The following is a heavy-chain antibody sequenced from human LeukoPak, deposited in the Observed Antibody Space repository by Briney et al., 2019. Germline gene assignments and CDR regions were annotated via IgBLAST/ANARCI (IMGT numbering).Heavy chain of an antibody. V-gene: IGHV1-69*05. D-gene: IGHD1-26*01. CDR2: IIPIFGTA. CDR3: ARPLVGAPALHDAFDI. CDR1: GGTFSSYA. Sequence: ASVKVSCKASGGTFSSYAISWVRQAPGQGLEWMGGIIPIFGTANYAQKFQGRVTITTDESTSTAYMELSSLRSEDTAVYYCARPLVGAPALHDAFDIWGQGTMVTVSS. J-gene: IGHJ3*02.